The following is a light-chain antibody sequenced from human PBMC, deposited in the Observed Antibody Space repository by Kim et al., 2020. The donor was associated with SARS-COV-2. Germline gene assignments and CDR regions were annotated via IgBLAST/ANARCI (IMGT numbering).Light chain of an antibody. Sequence: ASVGDRVTITCQASQDISNYLNWYQQKPGKAPEVLLYDVSDLETGVPSRFSGSGSATYFTLTISSLQPEDIATYYCQQYDNLPWTFGQGTKVDIK. J-gene: IGKJ1*01. CDR2: DVS. CDR1: QDISNY. CDR3: QQYDNLPWT. V-gene: IGKV1-33*01.